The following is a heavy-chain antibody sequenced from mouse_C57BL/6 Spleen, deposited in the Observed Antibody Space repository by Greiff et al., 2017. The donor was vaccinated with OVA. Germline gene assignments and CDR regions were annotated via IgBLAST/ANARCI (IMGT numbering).Heavy chain of an antibody. CDR1: GYKFTDYE. CDR3: TSITTVVADWYFDV. CDR2: IDPETGGT. J-gene: IGHJ1*03. Sequence: QVQLQQSGAELVRPGASVTLSCKASGYKFTDYEMHWVKQTPVHGLEWIGAIDPETGGTAYNQKFKGKAILTADKSSSTAYMELRSLTSEDSAVYYCTSITTVVADWYFDVWGTGTTVTVSS. D-gene: IGHD1-1*01. V-gene: IGHV1-15*01.